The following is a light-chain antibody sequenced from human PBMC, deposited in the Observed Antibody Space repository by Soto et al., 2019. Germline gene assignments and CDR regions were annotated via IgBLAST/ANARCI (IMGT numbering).Light chain of an antibody. J-gene: IGKJ1*01. CDR3: QQRSNWPGT. CDR1: QSVSSY. Sequence: IVLTHSPSTLSVYPAERATLSFRASQSVSSYLAWYQQKPGQAPRLLIYDASNRATGIPARFSGSGSGTDFTLTISSLEPEDFAVYYCQQRSNWPGTFGQGTKVDIK. CDR2: DAS. V-gene: IGKV3-11*01.